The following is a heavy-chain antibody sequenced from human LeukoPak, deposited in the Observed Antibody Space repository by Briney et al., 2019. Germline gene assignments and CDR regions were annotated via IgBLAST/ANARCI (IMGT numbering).Heavy chain of an antibody. CDR2: ISGSGGST. D-gene: IGHD2-15*01. V-gene: IGHV3-23*01. CDR3: AKAEGDIVVVVAALFDY. J-gene: IGHJ4*02. Sequence: GGSLRLSCAASGFTFSSYAMSWVRQAPGKGLEWVSAISGSGGSTYYADSVKSRFTISRDNSKNTLYLQMNSLRAEDTAVYYCAKAEGDIVVVVAALFDYWGQGTLVTVSS. CDR1: GFTFSSYA.